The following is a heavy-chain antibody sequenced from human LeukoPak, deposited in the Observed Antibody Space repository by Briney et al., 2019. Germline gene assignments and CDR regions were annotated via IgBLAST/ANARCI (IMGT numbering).Heavy chain of an antibody. Sequence: GGSLRLSCAASGFTFSSYAMSWVRQAPGKGLEWVSAISGSGGSTYYADSVKGRFTISRDNSKNTLYLQMNSLRAEDTAVYYCAKEIFGYCSGGSCYYDYWGQGTLVTVSS. CDR1: GFTFSSYA. CDR3: AKEIFGYCSGGSCYYDY. CDR2: ISGSGGST. J-gene: IGHJ4*02. D-gene: IGHD2-15*01. V-gene: IGHV3-23*01.